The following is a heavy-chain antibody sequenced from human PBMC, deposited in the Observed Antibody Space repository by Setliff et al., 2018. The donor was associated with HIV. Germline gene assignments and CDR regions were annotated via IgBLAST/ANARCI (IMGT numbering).Heavy chain of an antibody. V-gene: IGHV4-31*03. Sequence: SETLSLTCTVSGDSISSGGYYWSWIRQHPGKGLEWIGYIYYSGTTYYNPSLKSRVTISVDTSKNQFSLKLNSVTAADTAVYFCARGTRSSVNWFDPWGLGTLVTVSS. CDR1: GDSISSGGYY. CDR2: IYYSGTT. J-gene: IGHJ5*02. CDR3: ARGTRSSVNWFDP. D-gene: IGHD2-2*01.